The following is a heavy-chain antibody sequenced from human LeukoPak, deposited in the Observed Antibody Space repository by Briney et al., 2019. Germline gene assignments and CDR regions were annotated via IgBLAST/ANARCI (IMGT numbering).Heavy chain of an antibody. Sequence: GASVKVSCKASGYTFTSYGISWVRQAPGQGLEWMGWISAYNGNTNYAQKLQGRVTMTTDTSTSTAYMELRSLRSDDTAVYYCARDLKTGYYDSSGYWSNAFDIWGQGTMVTVSS. J-gene: IGHJ3*02. V-gene: IGHV1-18*01. CDR1: GYTFTSYG. CDR2: ISAYNGNT. D-gene: IGHD3-22*01. CDR3: ARDLKTGYYDSSGYWSNAFDI.